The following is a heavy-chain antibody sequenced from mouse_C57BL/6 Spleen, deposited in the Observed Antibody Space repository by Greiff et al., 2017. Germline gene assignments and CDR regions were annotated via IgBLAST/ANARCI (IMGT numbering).Heavy chain of an antibody. D-gene: IGHD4-1*02. Sequence: EVMLVESGGGLVKPGGSLKLSYAASGFTFSDYGMHWVRQAPEKGLEWVAYISSGSSTIYYADTVKGRFTISRDNAKNTLFLQMTSLRSEDTAMYYCARRQLGSYFDYWGQGTTLTVSS. CDR1: GFTFSDYG. CDR3: ARRQLGSYFDY. V-gene: IGHV5-17*01. J-gene: IGHJ2*01. CDR2: ISSGSSTI.